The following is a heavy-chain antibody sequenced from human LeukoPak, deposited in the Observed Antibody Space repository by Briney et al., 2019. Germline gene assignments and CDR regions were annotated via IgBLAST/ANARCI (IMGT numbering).Heavy chain of an antibody. D-gene: IGHD6-6*01. CDR3: ARRRSASSLAYYFDY. V-gene: IGHV4-39*01. Sequence: SETLSLTCTVSDDSISSSDYHWGWIRQPPGKGLEWIGNIYYSGSTYYNPSLKSRVTISVDTSKNQFSLKLNSVTAADTAVYYCARRRSASSLAYYFDYWGQGTLVTVSS. CDR2: IYYSGST. CDR1: DDSISSSDYH. J-gene: IGHJ4*02.